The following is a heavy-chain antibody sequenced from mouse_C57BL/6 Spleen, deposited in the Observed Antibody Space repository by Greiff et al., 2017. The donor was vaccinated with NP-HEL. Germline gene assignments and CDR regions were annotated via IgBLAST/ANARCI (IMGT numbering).Heavy chain of an antibody. CDR2: ISSGGSYT. J-gene: IGHJ4*01. CDR3: ARQGGSTYYYAMDY. Sequence: EVMLVESGGDLVKPGGSLKLSCAASGFTFSSYGMSWVRQTPDKRLEWVATISSGGSYTYYPDSVKGRFTISRDNAKNTLYLQMSSLKSEDTAMYYCARQGGSTYYYAMDYWGQGTSVTVSS. V-gene: IGHV5-6*01. CDR1: GFTFSSYG. D-gene: IGHD1-1*01.